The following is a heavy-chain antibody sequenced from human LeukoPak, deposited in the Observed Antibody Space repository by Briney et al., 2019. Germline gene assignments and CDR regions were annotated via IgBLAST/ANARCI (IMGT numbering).Heavy chain of an antibody. V-gene: IGHV1-69*04. D-gene: IGHD3-3*01. CDR2: IIPILGMA. J-gene: IGHJ3*02. CDR3: AGEGGDFWSGDAFDI. CDR1: GGTFSSYA. Sequence: SVKVSCKASGGTFSSYAISWVRQAPGQGLEWMGRIIPILGMANYAQKFQGRVTITADKSTSTAYMELSSLRSEDTAVYYCAGEGGDFWSGDAFDIWGQGTMVTVSS.